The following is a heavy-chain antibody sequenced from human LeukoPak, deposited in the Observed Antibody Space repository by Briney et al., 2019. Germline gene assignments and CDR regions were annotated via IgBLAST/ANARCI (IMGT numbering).Heavy chain of an antibody. V-gene: IGHV4-59*08. J-gene: IGHJ3*02. CDR1: GGSISSHY. Sequence: KPSETLSLTCTVSGGSISSHYWSWIRQAPGMRLEWIGYIYYSGSTKYNTSLKSRINMSVDTSKNQLSLNLSSMTAADTAVYYCAGREHSSSWGAFEIWGQGTMVTVSS. D-gene: IGHD1-26*01. CDR3: AGREHSSSWGAFEI. CDR2: IYYSGST.